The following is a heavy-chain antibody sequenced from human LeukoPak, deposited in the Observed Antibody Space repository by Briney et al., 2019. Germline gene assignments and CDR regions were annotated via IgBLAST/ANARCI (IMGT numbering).Heavy chain of an antibody. CDR2: IYYSGST. CDR1: GGSVSSGSYY. D-gene: IGHD5-12*01. J-gene: IGHJ4*02. V-gene: IGHV4-61*01. CDR3: ARVTYSGYYFLYSPTQFDY. Sequence: SETLSLSCTVSGGSVSSGSYYWSWIRQPPGKGLEWPGYIYYSGSTNYNPSLKSRVTISVDTAKNQFFLKLSTVTAADTAVYYCARVTYSGYYFLYSPTQFDYWGQGTLVTVSS.